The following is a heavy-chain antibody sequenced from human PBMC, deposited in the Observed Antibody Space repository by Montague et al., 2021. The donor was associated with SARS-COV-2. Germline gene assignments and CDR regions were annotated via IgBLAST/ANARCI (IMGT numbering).Heavy chain of an antibody. CDR3: ARMYVPAHGTSAASYSDS. J-gene: IGHJ4*02. Sequence: TLSLTCIVSGGSISSDDSYWTWIRQHPGKGLEWIGYISYSGRTSYNFSLKSRLTISADTSDNQFSLKLTSMTAADTAVYYCARMYVPAHGTSAASYSDSWGRGTLVTVSS. D-gene: IGHD6-13*01. CDR1: GGSISSDDSY. CDR2: ISYSGRT. V-gene: IGHV4-31*03.